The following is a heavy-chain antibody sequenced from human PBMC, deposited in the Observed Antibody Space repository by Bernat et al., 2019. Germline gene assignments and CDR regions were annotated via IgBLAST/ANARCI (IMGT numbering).Heavy chain of an antibody. D-gene: IGHD3-22*01. V-gene: IGHV3-23*04. J-gene: IGHJ6*02. CDR3: AKSGSSGYDHYYYGMDV. CDR1: GFTFSSYA. CDR2: ISGSGGST. Sequence: EVQLVESGGGLVQPGGSLRLSCAASGFTFSSYAMHWVRQAPGKGLEWVSAISGSGGSTYYADSVKGRFTISRDNSKNTLYLQMNSLRAEDTAVYYCAKSGSSGYDHYYYGMDVWGQGTTVTVSS.